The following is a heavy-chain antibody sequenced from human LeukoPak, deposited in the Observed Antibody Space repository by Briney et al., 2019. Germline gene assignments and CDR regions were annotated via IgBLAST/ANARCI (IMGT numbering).Heavy chain of an antibody. Sequence: SETLSLTCTVSGDSIRRSGYYWGWIRQPPGKGLEWIGSVLHTGAAYYNPSLESRVTVSIDTSNNLFSLELTSVAAADTAVFYCAKTSLRAWDAFDVWGPGTMVTVSS. CDR2: VLHTGAA. CDR1: GDSIRRSGYY. V-gene: IGHV4-39*01. CDR3: AKTSLRAWDAFDV. J-gene: IGHJ3*01.